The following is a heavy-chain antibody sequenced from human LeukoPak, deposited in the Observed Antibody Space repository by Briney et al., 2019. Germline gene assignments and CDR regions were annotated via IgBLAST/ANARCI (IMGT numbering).Heavy chain of an antibody. CDR2: INHSGST. D-gene: IGHD3-10*01. Sequence: SETLSLTCAVYGGSFSGYYWSWIRQPPGKGLEWIGEINHSGSTNYNPSLKSRVTISVDTSKNQFSLKLSSVTAADTAVYYCARGLFGYFGYWGQGTLVTVSS. CDR3: ARGLFGYFGY. CDR1: GGSFSGYY. J-gene: IGHJ4*02. V-gene: IGHV4-34*01.